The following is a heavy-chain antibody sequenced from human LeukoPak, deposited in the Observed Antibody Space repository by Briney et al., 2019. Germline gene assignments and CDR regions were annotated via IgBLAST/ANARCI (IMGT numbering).Heavy chain of an antibody. CDR1: GFTFSYYQ. D-gene: IGHD1-26*01. CDR3: ARDRGSREDGMDV. Sequence: PRGSLRLSCAASGFTFSYYQMNWVRQAPGKGLEWVAVIWYDGNNKYYADFVKGRFTISRDNSKNTLYLQMNSLRAEDTAVYNCARDRGSREDGMDVWGQGTTVTVSS. J-gene: IGHJ6*02. V-gene: IGHV3-33*08. CDR2: IWYDGNNK.